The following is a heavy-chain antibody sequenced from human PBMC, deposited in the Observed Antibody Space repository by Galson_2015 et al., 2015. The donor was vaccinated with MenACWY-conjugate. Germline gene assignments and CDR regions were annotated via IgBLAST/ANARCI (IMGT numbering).Heavy chain of an antibody. CDR3: TRNTATVYYFDY. Sequence: SLRLSCAASGFTFGDHAMSWFRQAPGKGLEWVGFISSKAYGGTKEDAASVKVRFTSSRDDSKSIAYLQMNSLKTEDTAVYYCTRNTATVYYFDYWGQGTLVTVSS. CDR1: GFTFGDHA. V-gene: IGHV3-49*03. CDR2: ISSKAYGGTK. D-gene: IGHD5-18*01. J-gene: IGHJ4*02.